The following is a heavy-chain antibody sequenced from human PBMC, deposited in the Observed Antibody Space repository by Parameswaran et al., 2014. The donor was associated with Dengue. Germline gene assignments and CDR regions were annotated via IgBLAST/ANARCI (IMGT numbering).Heavy chain of an antibody. CDR1: GYSFNSYM. V-gene: IGHV1-3*04. J-gene: IGHJ4*02. CDR2: INTGNGNT. Sequence: PGASVKVSCKASGYSFNSYMMHWVRQAPGHRLEWMGWINTGNGNTKYSQNIQGRVTITRDTSASTVYMELSSLRSEDTAVYYCAREGVDVVLYYFDYWGQGTLVTVSS. CDR3: AREGVDVVLYYFDY. D-gene: IGHD2-15*01.